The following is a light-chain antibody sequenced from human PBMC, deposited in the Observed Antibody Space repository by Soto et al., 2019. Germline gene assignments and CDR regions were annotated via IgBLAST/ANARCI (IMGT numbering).Light chain of an antibody. CDR3: LQDYEYPRT. V-gene: IGKV1-6*01. CDR2: VTS. J-gene: IGKJ1*01. CDR1: QGIRSD. Sequence: AIQMTQSPSSLSASVGDRVTITCRASQGIRSDLGWYQQRPGEAPKLLIYVTSSLQSGGPSRFSGSGSVTDFTRTISSLQREDFATYYCLQDYEYPRTFGQGTQVEI.